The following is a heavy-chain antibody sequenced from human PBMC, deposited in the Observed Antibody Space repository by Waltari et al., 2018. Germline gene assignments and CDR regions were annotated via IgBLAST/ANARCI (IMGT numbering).Heavy chain of an antibody. CDR3: ARGDGGSGLGASDI. D-gene: IGHD3-3*01. V-gene: IGHV3-33*01. CDR1: RVPYPHPV. Sequence: QVLMVSSGGGRVKSGWFLRLPCVPSRVPYPHPVSNWVRQAPGKGLGWVAVIWYDGSNKNYVDAGKGRFTISRDNSKNTMYLEMNRLRAEDTAVYFCARGDGGSGLGASDIWGQGTMVTVSS. CDR2: IWYDGSNK. J-gene: IGHJ3*02.